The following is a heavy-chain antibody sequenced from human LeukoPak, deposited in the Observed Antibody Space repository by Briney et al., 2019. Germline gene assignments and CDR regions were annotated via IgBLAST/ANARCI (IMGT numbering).Heavy chain of an antibody. D-gene: IGHD5-18*01. V-gene: IGHV3-20*04. CDR3: ARDLGYSYGLGY. CDR2: INWNGGST. J-gene: IGHJ4*02. Sequence: GGSLRLSCAASGFTFDDYGMSWVRQAPGKGLEWVSGINWNGGSTGYADSVKGRFTISKDNAKNSLYLQMNSLRAEDTALYYCARDLGYSYGLGYWGQGTLVTVSS. CDR1: GFTFDDYG.